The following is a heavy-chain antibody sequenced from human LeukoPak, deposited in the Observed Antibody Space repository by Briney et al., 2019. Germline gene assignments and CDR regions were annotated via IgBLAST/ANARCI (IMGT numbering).Heavy chain of an antibody. D-gene: IGHD3-16*02. CDR1: GFTFTHYA. J-gene: IGHJ4*02. V-gene: IGHV3-30*18. CDR2: IFYDGTIQ. Sequence: GRSLRLSCAASGFTFTHYAMHWVRQTPGKGLEWVAVIFYDGTIQYYSDSVRGRFTISRDNSKNTLYLQMNSLRDEDTAVYSCAKEKRDYVWGSYRPLDYWGQGTLVTVSS. CDR3: AKEKRDYVWGSYRPLDY.